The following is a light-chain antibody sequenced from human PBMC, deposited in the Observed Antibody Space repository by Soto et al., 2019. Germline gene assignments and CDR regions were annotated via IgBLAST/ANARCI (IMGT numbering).Light chain of an antibody. V-gene: IGLV2-14*01. CDR3: SVYTARSILV. Sequence: QSVLTQPASVSGSAGQSITISCSGTMRDVGAYNLVSWYQQHPGTAPKLIIYEVRNRPSGISSRFSGSRSGNTASLTISGLQSEDEGDYYCSVYTARSILVFGGGTKVTVL. CDR2: EVR. CDR1: MRDVGAYNL. J-gene: IGLJ3*02.